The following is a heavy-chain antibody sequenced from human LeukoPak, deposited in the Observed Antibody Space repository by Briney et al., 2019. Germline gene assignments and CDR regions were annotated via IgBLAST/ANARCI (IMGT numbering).Heavy chain of an antibody. CDR1: GFTFKSYG. D-gene: IGHD5-18*01. CDR3: ARKVAVAMDLDY. J-gene: IGHJ4*02. CDR2: ITGAGSST. V-gene: IGHV3-23*01. Sequence: GGSLILSCAASGFTFKSYGMTWVRQVPGKGLEWVSSITGAGSSTKYADSVNGRFTISRDNSKNTVSLQMTGPRAEDTAVYYCARKVAVAMDLDYWGQGTLVTVSS.